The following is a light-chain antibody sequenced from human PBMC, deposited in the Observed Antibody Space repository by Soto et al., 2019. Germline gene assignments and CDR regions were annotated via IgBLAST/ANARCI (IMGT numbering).Light chain of an antibody. Sequence: EVVMTQSPATLSVSPGERATLSCRASQSISSSLAWYQQKPGQAPRLLIYGASTRAIGIPARFSGNGSGTDFTLTISSLQSEYFGRYYCQQYNSWCPRGTFGRGTKVEIK. CDR3: QQYNSWCPRGT. J-gene: IGKJ1*01. CDR1: QSISSS. V-gene: IGKV3-15*01. CDR2: GAS.